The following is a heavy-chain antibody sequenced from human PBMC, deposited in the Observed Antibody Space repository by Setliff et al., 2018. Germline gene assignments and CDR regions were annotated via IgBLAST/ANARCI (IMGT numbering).Heavy chain of an antibody. Sequence: ASVKVSCKASGYTFTSYAMHWVRQAPGQRLEWMGWINAGNGNTKYSQKFQGRVTITRDTSATTAYMELSSLRSEDTAVYYCAREKYYDFWSGYYAYYFDYWGQGTLVTVSS. CDR1: GYTFTSYA. CDR2: INAGNGNT. D-gene: IGHD3-3*01. J-gene: IGHJ4*02. V-gene: IGHV1-3*01. CDR3: AREKYYDFWSGYYAYYFDY.